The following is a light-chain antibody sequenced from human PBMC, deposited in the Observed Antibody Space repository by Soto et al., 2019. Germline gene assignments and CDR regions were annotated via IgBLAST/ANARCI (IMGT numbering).Light chain of an antibody. CDR2: AAS. CDR3: LQYQTYRT. Sequence: DIQMTQSPSSVSASVGDRVTITCRASQGISSWLAWYQRKPGKAPKLLIYAASTLQSGVPSRFSGSGSGTEFTLTISSLQPADFATYFCLQYQTYRTFGQGTKVDIK. CDR1: QGISSW. V-gene: IGKV1-12*01. J-gene: IGKJ1*01.